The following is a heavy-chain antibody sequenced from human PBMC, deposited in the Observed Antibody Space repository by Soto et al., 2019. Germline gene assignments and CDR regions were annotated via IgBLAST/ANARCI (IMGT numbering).Heavy chain of an antibody. J-gene: IGHJ6*02. D-gene: IGHD5-12*01. CDR2: TYYRSKWYN. CDR1: GDSVSSNSAA. V-gene: IGHV6-1*01. Sequence: SQTLSLTCAISGDSVSSNSAAWNWTRQSPSRGLEWLGRTYYRSKWYNDYAVSVKSRITINPDTSKNQFSLQLNYVTPEDTAVNYCARDRGFDQYYYYYGMDVWDQGTTVTVSS. CDR3: ARDRGFDQYYYYYGMDV.